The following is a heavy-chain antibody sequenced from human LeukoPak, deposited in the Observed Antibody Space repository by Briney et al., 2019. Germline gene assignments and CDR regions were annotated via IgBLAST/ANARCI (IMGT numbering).Heavy chain of an antibody. D-gene: IGHD2-21*02. Sequence: GGSLRLSCAASGFTFSSYGVHWVRQAPGKGLEWVAFIRYDGSNKYYADSVKGRFTISRDNSKNTLYLQMNSLRAEDTAVYYCAKNVVTAPLGDYWGQGTLVTVSS. CDR1: GFTFSSYG. V-gene: IGHV3-30*02. J-gene: IGHJ4*02. CDR3: AKNVVTAPLGDY. CDR2: IRYDGSNK.